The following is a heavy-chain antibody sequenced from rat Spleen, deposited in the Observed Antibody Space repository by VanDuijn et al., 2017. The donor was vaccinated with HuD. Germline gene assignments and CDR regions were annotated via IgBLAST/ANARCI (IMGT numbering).Heavy chain of an antibody. J-gene: IGHJ1*01. CDR1: GYTFTSYY. V-gene: IGHV1-43*01. CDR2: INTGSGGT. CDR3: ARKDYSSPYWYFDF. D-gene: IGHD1-2*01. Sequence: QVQLQQSGPELAKPGSSVKISCKASGYTFTSYYISWIKQTTGQGLEYIGYINTGSGGTNYNEKFKGKATWTVDRSSSTAFMHLSSLTPDDSAVYYCARKDYSSPYWYFDFWGPGTMVTVSS.